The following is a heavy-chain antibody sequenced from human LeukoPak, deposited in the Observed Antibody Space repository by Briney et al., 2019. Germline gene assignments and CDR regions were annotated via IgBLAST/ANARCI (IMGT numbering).Heavy chain of an antibody. J-gene: IGHJ4*02. Sequence: GGSLRLSCAASGFTFNDYAMHWVRQAPGKGLEWVSGISWNSGSIGYAASVKGRFTISGDNAKNSLYLQMNSLRAEDTALYYCAKDKGFSMVRGVTLYYFDYWGQGTLVTVSS. CDR1: GFTFNDYA. D-gene: IGHD3-10*01. V-gene: IGHV3-9*01. CDR3: AKDKGFSMVRGVTLYYFDY. CDR2: ISWNSGSI.